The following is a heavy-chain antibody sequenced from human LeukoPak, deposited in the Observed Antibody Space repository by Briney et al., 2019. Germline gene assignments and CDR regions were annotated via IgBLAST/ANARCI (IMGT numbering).Heavy chain of an antibody. CDR1: GFTFSSYA. CDR3: AKNPYDILTGPYFDY. J-gene: IGHJ4*02. Sequence: GGSLRLSCAASGFTFSSYAMSWVRQAPGKGLEWVSAISGSGGSTYHADSVKGRFTISRDNSKNTLYLQMNSLRAEDTAVYYCAKNPYDILTGPYFDYWGQGTLVTVSS. D-gene: IGHD3-9*01. V-gene: IGHV3-23*01. CDR2: ISGSGGST.